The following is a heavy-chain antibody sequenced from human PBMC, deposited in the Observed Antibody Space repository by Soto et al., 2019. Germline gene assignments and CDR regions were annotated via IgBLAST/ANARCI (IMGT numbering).Heavy chain of an antibody. D-gene: IGHD4-17*01. CDR2: IWYDGSNK. V-gene: IGHV3-33*01. J-gene: IGHJ4*02. CDR1: GFTFSSYG. CDR3: ARDAEHAYGDYGTQFDY. Sequence: QVQLVESGGGVVQPGRSLRLSCAASGFTFSSYGMHWVRQAPGKGLEWVAVIWYDGSNKYYADSVKGRFTISRDNSKNTLYLQMNSLRAEDTAVYYCARDAEHAYGDYGTQFDYWGQGTLVTVSS.